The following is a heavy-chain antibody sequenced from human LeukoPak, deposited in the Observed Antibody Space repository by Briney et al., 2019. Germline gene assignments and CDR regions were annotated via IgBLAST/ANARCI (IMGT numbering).Heavy chain of an antibody. CDR1: SGSFSGYY. CDR2: INHSGST. D-gene: IGHD2-2*01. CDR3: ARGGVPAADYYFDY. Sequence: SETLSLTCAVYSGSFSGYYWSWIRQPPGKGLDWIGEINHSGSTNYNPSLKSRVTISVDTSKNQFSLKLSSVTAADTAVYYCARGGVPAADYYFDYWGQGTLVTVSS. V-gene: IGHV4-34*01. J-gene: IGHJ4*02.